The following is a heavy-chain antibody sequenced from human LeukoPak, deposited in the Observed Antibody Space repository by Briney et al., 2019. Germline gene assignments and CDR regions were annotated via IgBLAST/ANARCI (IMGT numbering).Heavy chain of an antibody. CDR1: GFTFNDFA. D-gene: IGHD3-3*01. CDR3: AKDATFLYYDFWSGYSYNWFDP. CDR2: ISWNSGSI. J-gene: IGHJ5*02. V-gene: IGHV3-9*01. Sequence: GGSLRLSCAASGFTFNDFAMHWVRQTPGKGLEWVSGISWNSGSIGYADSVKGRFTISRDNGKNALYLEMNSLRAEDTALYYCAKDATFLYYDFWSGYSYNWFDPWGQGTLVTVSS.